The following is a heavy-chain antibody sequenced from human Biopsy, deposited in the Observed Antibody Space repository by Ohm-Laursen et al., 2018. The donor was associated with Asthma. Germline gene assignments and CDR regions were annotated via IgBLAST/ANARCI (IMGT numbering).Heavy chain of an antibody. V-gene: IGHV3-30*03. CDR1: GFSFSEFV. Sequence: SLRLSCTASGFSFSEFVMHWVRQAPGKGLEWVAVISYDGSTKYYADSVKSRFTISRDNSKNTLYLQMNSLRAEDTAVYYCARKIAARGGMGVWGQGTAVTVSS. CDR3: ARKIAARGGMGV. D-gene: IGHD6-6*01. CDR2: ISYDGSTK. J-gene: IGHJ6*02.